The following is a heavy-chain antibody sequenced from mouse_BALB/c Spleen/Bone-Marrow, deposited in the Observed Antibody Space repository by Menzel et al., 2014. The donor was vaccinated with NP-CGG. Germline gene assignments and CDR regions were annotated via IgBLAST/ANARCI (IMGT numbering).Heavy chain of an antibody. CDR2: ISSGGSDT. CDR1: GFTFSSYA. J-gene: IGHJ4*01. D-gene: IGHD3-1*01. CDR3: ARRSDLRASMDY. Sequence: EVKLMESGGGLVKPGGSPKLSCTTSGFTFSSYAMSWVRQTPEKRLEWVAVISSGGSDTYYPDSVKGRFTVSRDNAKNTLYLQMSSLRSEDTALYYCARRSDLRASMDYWGQGTSVTVSS. V-gene: IGHV5-9-3*01.